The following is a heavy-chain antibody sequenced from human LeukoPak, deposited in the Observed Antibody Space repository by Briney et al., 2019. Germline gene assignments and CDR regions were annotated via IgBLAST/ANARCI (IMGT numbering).Heavy chain of an antibody. CDR1: GGSISSGTYY. CDR2: VYSSGST. J-gene: IGHJ4*02. CDR3: ARDREQLGLGGIFY. Sequence: PSETLSLTCTISGGSISSGTYYWSWIRQPAGKGLEWIGRVYSSGSTNYNPSLKSRVTISVDTSKNQFSLKLSSVTAADTAVYYCARDREQLGLGGIFYWGQGTLVTVSS. D-gene: IGHD6-6*01. V-gene: IGHV4-61*02.